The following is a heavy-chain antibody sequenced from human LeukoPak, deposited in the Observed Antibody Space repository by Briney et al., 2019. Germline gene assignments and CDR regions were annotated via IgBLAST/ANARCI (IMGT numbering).Heavy chain of an antibody. CDR1: GGTFSSYA. CDR3: ASSYYYDSSGSQGSVGSQGKPDY. V-gene: IGHV1-69*05. CDR2: IIPIFGTA. J-gene: IGHJ4*02. Sequence: RASVKVSCKASGGTFSSYAISWVRQAPGQGLEWMGGIIPIFGTANYAQKFQGRVTITTDESTSTAYMELSSLRSEDTAVYYCASSYYYDSSGSQGSVGSQGKPDYWGQGTLVTVSS. D-gene: IGHD3-22*01.